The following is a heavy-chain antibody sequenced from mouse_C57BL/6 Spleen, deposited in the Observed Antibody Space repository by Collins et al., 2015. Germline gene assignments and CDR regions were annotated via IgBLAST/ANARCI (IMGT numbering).Heavy chain of an antibody. J-gene: IGHJ1*01. CDR2: ILPGSGST. Sequence: QVQLQQSGAELMKPGASVKISCKATGYTFSSYWIEWVKQRPGHGLEWIGEILPGSGSTNYNEEFKGKATFTADTSSNTAYMQLSSLTSEDSAVYYCARGLWVRPGDWYFDVWGAGTTVTVSS. CDR3: ARGLWVRPGDWYFDV. CDR1: GYTFSSYW. V-gene: IGHV1-9*01. D-gene: IGHD2-14*01.